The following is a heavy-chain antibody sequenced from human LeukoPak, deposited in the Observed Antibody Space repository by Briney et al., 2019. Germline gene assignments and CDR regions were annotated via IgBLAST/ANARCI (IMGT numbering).Heavy chain of an antibody. Sequence: ASVKVSCKASGYTFSNYYMYWVRQAPGQGLEWMGLINPSGGSTNYAQKFQGRVTMTRDTSTSTVYMELSSLRSEDTAVYYCAREKDIVVLDPWGQGTLVTVSS. J-gene: IGHJ5*02. CDR2: INPSGGST. CDR1: GYTFSNYY. CDR3: AREKDIVVLDP. D-gene: IGHD2-15*01. V-gene: IGHV1-46*01.